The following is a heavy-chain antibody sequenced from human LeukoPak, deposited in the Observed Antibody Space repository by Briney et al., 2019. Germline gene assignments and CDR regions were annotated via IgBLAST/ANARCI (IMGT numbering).Heavy chain of an antibody. V-gene: IGHV3-49*04. CDR2: IRSKAYGGTT. CDR3: TSLVWFGELLPDY. D-gene: IGHD3-10*01. CDR1: GFTFGDYA. Sequence: GGSLRLPCTASGFTFGDYAMSWVRQAPGKGLEWVGFIRSKAYGGTTEYAASVKGRFTISRDDSKSIAYLQMNSLKTEDTAVYYCTSLVWFGELLPDYWGQGTLVTVSS. J-gene: IGHJ4*02.